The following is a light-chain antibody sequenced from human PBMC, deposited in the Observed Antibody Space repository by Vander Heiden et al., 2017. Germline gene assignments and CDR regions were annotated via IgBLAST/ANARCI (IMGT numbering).Light chain of an antibody. CDR2: AAS. Sequence: AIRMTQSPSSFSASTGDRVTITCRASQGISSYLAWYQQKPGKAPKLLIYAASTLQSGDPSRFSGSGSGTDFTLTISCLQSEDFAPYYCQQYDSYPIFTFGHGTKVDIK. J-gene: IGKJ3*01. CDR1: QGISSY. V-gene: IGKV1-8*01. CDR3: QQYDSYPIFT.